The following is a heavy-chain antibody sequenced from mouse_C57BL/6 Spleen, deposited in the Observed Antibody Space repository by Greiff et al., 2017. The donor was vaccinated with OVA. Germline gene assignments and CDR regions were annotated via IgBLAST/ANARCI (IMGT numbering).Heavy chain of an antibody. D-gene: IGHD2-12*01. CDR3: ARPLRRGYYAMDY. Sequence: DVMLVESGGGLVKPGGSLKLSCAASGFTFSDYGMYWVRQAPEKGLEWVAYISSGSSSIYYADTVKGRFTMSRDNAKNTLFLQMTSLRSEDTAMYYCARPLRRGYYAMDYWGQGTSVTVSS. V-gene: IGHV5-17*01. CDR2: ISSGSSSI. J-gene: IGHJ4*01. CDR1: GFTFSDYG.